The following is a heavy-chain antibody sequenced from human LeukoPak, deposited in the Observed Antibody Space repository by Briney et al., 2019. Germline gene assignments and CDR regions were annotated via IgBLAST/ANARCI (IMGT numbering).Heavy chain of an antibody. D-gene: IGHD6-13*01. CDR3: ARLLAAAGTANIDY. V-gene: IGHV4-59*08. Sequence: SETLSLTCTVSGGSISSYYWSWIRQPPGKGLEWIGYIYYSGSTNYNPSLKSRVTISVDTSKNQFSLKLSSVTAADTAVYYCARLLAAAGTANIDYWGQGTLVTVSS. J-gene: IGHJ4*02. CDR2: IYYSGST. CDR1: GGSISSYY.